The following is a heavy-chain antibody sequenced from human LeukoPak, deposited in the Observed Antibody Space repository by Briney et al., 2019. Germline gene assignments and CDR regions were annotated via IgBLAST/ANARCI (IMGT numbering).Heavy chain of an antibody. D-gene: IGHD6-13*01. CDR2: INHSGST. V-gene: IGHV4-4*02. CDR1: GGSISRSNR. Sequence: SGTLSLTCAVAGGSISRSNRWHWVRQPPGKGLEWIGEINHSGSTNYNPSLKSRVTISVDTSKNQFSLKLSSVTAADTAVYYCARGIYGMDVWGQGTTVIVSS. CDR3: ARGIYGMDV. J-gene: IGHJ6*02.